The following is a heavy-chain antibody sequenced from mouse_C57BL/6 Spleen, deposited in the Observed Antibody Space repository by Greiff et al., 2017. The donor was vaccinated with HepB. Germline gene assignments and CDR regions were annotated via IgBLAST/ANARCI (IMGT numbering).Heavy chain of an antibody. CDR2: IYPGDGDT. D-gene: IGHD2-3*01. CDR1: GYAFSSSW. J-gene: IGHJ4*01. Sequence: VQLQQSGPELVKPGASVKISCKASGYAFSSSWMNWVKQRPGKGLEWIGRIYPGDGDTNYNGKFKGKATLTADKSSSTAYMQLSSLTSEDSAVYFCAGIYDGYYDYAMDYWGQGTSVTVSS. V-gene: IGHV1-82*01. CDR3: AGIYDGYYDYAMDY.